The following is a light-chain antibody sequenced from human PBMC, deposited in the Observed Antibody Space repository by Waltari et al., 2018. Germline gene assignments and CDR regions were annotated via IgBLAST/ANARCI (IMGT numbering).Light chain of an antibody. CDR2: DAS. J-gene: IGKJ2*03. CDR1: QTVGSY. V-gene: IGKV3-11*01. Sequence: DIVLTQSPATLSLSPGERATLSCRASQTVGSYLAWYQRKPGQTPRLLIYDASNRATGISARFSGSGSGTDFTPTISSLEPGDSAVYYCQQRSDRPPLSFGQGTKLEIK. CDR3: QQRSDRPPLS.